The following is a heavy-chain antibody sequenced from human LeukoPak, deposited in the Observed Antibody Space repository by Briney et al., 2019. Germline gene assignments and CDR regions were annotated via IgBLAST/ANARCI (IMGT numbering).Heavy chain of an antibody. D-gene: IGHD2-2*02. Sequence: PGGSLRLSCAASGFTFSSYSMNCVRQAPGKGLEWVSSISSSSSYIYYADSVKGRFTISRDNAKNSLYLQMNSLRAEDTAVYYCARDRRHCSFTNCYNAYFDYWGQGTLVTVSS. CDR2: ISSSSSYI. V-gene: IGHV3-21*01. CDR3: ARDRRHCSFTNCYNAYFDY. J-gene: IGHJ4*02. CDR1: GFTFSSYS.